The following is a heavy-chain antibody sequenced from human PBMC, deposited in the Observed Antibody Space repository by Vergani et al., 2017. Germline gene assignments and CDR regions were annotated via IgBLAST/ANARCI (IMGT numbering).Heavy chain of an antibody. Sequence: EVQLVESGGGLVQPGGSLRLSCAASGFTFSSYWMSWVRQAPGKGLEGVANIKQDGSEKYYVDAVKGRFTISRDNAKNSLYLQMNSLRAEDTAVYYCARGGDYEGRCVDDWGQGTLVTVSA. CDR1: GFTFSSYW. CDR2: IKQDGSEK. CDR3: ARGGDYEGRCVDD. V-gene: IGHV3-7*03. D-gene: IGHD4-17*01. J-gene: IGHJ4*02.